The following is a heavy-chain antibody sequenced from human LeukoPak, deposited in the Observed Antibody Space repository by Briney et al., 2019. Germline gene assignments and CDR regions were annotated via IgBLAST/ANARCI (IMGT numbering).Heavy chain of an antibody. V-gene: IGHV3-30-3*01. CDR3: ARHRGGYVDY. CDR2: ISYDGSNK. CDR1: GFTFSSYA. Sequence: PGGSLRLSCATSGFTFSSYAMHWVRQAPGKGLEWVAVISYDGSNKYYADSVKGRFTISRDNSKNTLYLQMNSLRAEDTAVYYCARHRGGYVDYWGQGTLVTVSS. J-gene: IGHJ4*02. D-gene: IGHD2-15*01.